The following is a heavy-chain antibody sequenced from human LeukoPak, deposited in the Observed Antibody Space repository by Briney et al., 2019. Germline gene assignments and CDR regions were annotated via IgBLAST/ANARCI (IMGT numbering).Heavy chain of an antibody. J-gene: IGHJ4*02. CDR1: GYTLTGYY. CDR3: AREGGCSSTSCYGDDYFDY. D-gene: IGHD2-2*01. CDR2: INPNSGGT. Sequence: ASVKVSCKASGYTLTGYYMHWVRQAPGQGLEWMGWINPNSGGTNYAQKFQGRVTMTRDTSISTAYMELSRLRSDDTAVYYCAREGGCSSTSCYGDDYFDYWGQGTLVTVSS. V-gene: IGHV1-2*02.